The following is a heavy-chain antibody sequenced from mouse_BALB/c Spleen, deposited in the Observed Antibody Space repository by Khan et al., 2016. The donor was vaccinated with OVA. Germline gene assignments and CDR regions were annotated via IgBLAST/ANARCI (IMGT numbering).Heavy chain of an antibody. CDR3: ARDYWDVFAY. J-gene: IGHJ3*01. V-gene: IGHV14-3*02. CDR1: GFNIKDTY. CDR2: IDPANGNT. D-gene: IGHD4-1*01. Sequence: VQLKESGAELVKSGASVKLSCTASGFNIKDTYMHWVKKRPEQGLEWIGRIDPANGNTKYDPKFQGKATITADTSSNTAYLQLSTLTSEDTAVYYCARDYWDVFAYWGQGTLVTVSA.